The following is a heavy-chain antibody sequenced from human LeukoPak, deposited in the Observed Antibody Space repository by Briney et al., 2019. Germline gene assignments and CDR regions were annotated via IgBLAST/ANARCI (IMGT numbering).Heavy chain of an antibody. D-gene: IGHD5-12*01. J-gene: IGHJ6*02. CDR1: GYTFTSYG. CDR2: ISAYNGNT. V-gene: IGHV1-18*01. CDR3: ARVSIYSGYDVYYYYYYGMDV. Sequence: APVKVSCKASGYTFTSYGISWVRQAPGQGLEWMGWISAYNGNTNYAQKLQGRVTMTTDTSTSTAYMELRSLRSDDTAVYYCARVSIYSGYDVYYYYYYGMDVWGQGTTVTVSS.